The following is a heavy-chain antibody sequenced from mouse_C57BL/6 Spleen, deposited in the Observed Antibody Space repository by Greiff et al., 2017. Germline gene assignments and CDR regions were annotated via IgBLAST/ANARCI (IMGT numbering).Heavy chain of an antibody. Sequence: QVQLQQPGAELVRPGSSVKLSCKASGYTFTSYWLHWVKQRPIQGLEWIGNIDPSDSETQYNQKFKNKDSLTVDKSSSTAYMQLSSLTSEDSAVEYCSRYWDGYAMDYWGQGTSVTVSS. D-gene: IGHD4-1*01. CDR2: IDPSDSET. J-gene: IGHJ4*01. CDR1: GYTFTSYW. V-gene: IGHV1-52*01. CDR3: SRYWDGYAMDY.